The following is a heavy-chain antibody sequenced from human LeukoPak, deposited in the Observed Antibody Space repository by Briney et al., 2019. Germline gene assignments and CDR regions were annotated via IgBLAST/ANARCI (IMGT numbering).Heavy chain of an antibody. CDR3: VRVLTPSRDDQIFDY. CDR2: ISSSGSTI. J-gene: IGHJ4*02. Sequence: PGGSLRLSCAASGFTFSSYEMNWVRQAPGKGLEWVSYISSSGSTIYYADSVKGRFTISRDNAKNSLYLQMNSLRAEDTVVYYCVRVLTPSRDDQIFDYWGQGTLVTVSS. V-gene: IGHV3-48*03. CDR1: GFTFSSYE. D-gene: IGHD5-24*01.